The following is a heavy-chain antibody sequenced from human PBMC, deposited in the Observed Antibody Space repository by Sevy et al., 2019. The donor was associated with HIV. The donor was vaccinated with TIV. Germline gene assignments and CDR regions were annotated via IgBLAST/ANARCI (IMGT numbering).Heavy chain of an antibody. CDR2: IYSGGST. CDR1: GFTVSSNY. Sequence: GGSLRLSCAASGFTVSSNYRSWVRQAPGKGLEWVSVIYSGGSTYYADSVKGRFTISRDNSNNTLYLQMNSLRAEDTAVYYCARDQDYYDSSGYYPSDAFDIWGQGTMVTVSS. V-gene: IGHV3-66*01. J-gene: IGHJ3*02. CDR3: ARDQDYYDSSGYYPSDAFDI. D-gene: IGHD3-22*01.